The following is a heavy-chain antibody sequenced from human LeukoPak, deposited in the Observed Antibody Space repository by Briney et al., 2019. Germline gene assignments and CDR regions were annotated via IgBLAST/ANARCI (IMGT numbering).Heavy chain of an antibody. V-gene: IGHV3-7*01. CDR3: ARSGLHVRGQWLVRIYWYFDL. CDR2: IKQDGSEK. D-gene: IGHD6-19*01. Sequence: GGSLRLSCAASGFTFSSYWMSWVRQAPGKGLEGVANIKQDGSEKYYVDSVKGRFTISRDNAKNSLYLQMNSLRAEDTAVYYCARSGLHVRGQWLVRIYWYFDLWGRGTPVTVSS. J-gene: IGHJ2*01. CDR1: GFTFSSYW.